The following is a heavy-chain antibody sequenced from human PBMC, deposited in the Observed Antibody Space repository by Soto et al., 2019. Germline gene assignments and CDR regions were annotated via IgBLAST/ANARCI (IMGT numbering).Heavy chain of an antibody. CDR3: ATSMVRGVTSDAFDI. CDR2: ISAYNGNT. D-gene: IGHD3-10*01. V-gene: IGHV1-18*01. Sequence: ASVKVSCKASGYTFTSYGISWVRQAPGQGLEWMGWISAYNGNTNYAQKLQGRVTMTTDTSTSTAYMELRSLRSDDTAVYYCATSMVRGVTSDAFDIWGQGTMVTVSS. CDR1: GYTFTSYG. J-gene: IGHJ3*02.